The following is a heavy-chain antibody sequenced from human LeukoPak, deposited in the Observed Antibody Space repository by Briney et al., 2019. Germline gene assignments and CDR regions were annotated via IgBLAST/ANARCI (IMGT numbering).Heavy chain of an antibody. CDR2: ISYDGSNR. Sequence: GGSLRLSCAASGFTFSSYAMHWVRQSPGKGLEWVAVISYDGSNRNYADSVKGRSTISRDNSKNTLYLQMNSLRAEDTAVYYCARENWGFDYWGQGTLVTVSS. CDR1: GFTFSSYA. CDR3: ARENWGFDY. J-gene: IGHJ4*02. D-gene: IGHD7-27*01. V-gene: IGHV3-30*04.